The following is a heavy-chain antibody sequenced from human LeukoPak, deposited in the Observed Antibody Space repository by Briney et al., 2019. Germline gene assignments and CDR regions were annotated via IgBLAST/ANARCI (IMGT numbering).Heavy chain of an antibody. CDR1: EFTFSTYT. J-gene: IGHJ4*02. CDR3: TRGYYYDY. CDR2: ISGSGSYF. V-gene: IGHV3-21*01. Sequence: PGGSLRLPCAASEFTFSTYTMNWVRQATGKGLEWVSSISGSGSYFYYTDSAKGRFTISRDNTEHALYLQMNSLRVDDTPVYYCTRGYYYDYWGQGILVTVSS.